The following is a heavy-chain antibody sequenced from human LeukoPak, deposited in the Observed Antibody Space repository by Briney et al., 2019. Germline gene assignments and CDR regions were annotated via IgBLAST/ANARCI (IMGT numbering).Heavy chain of an antibody. D-gene: IGHD3-3*01. Sequence: ASVKVSCKASRHTFTSNYLHWVRQAPGQGLEWMGVINPRGGGTTYAQNFQGRVTMTRDTSTSTVYMGLSSLRSDDTAVYYCARGCDNTNFDYWGQGTLVAVSS. CDR1: RHTFTSNY. J-gene: IGHJ4*02. CDR3: ARGCDNTNFDY. CDR2: INPRGGGT. V-gene: IGHV1-46*01.